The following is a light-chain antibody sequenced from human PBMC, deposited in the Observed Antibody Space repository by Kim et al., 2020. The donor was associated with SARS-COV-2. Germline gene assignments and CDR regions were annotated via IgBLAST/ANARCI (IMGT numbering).Light chain of an antibody. CDR1: QSVSASY. Sequence: APGERATLSCRASQSVSASYLAWYQQKPGQAPRLLISGASTRATGIPDMFYGSGSGTDFTLTISRLEPEDFAVYYCQQYASSPLTFGGGTKVDIK. J-gene: IGKJ4*01. CDR2: GAS. CDR3: QQYASSPLT. V-gene: IGKV3-20*01.